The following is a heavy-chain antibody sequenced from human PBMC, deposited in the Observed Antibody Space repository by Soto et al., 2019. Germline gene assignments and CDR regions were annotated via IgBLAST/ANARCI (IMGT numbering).Heavy chain of an antibody. CDR3: AKNGQPPYYYYGMDV. J-gene: IGHJ6*02. CDR1: GYTFTRYG. D-gene: IGHD2-8*01. CDR2: ISGYNGDT. Sequence: QGQLVQSGAEVKKPGASVKVSCKASGYTFTRYGISWVRQAPGQGLEWMGWISGYNGDTKYAQKFQGRVTMTVDTSTTTAYRELRSLKSDDRAVYYCAKNGQPPYYYYGMDVWGQGTTVTVSS. V-gene: IGHV1-18*01.